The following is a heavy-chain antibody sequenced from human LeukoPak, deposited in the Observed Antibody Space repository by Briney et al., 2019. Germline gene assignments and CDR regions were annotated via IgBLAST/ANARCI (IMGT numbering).Heavy chain of an antibody. Sequence: GGALRLSCAASGVSFSSYSVSWGRQTLGEGLEWVSSISSSTSYIYYVDSVKGRFTISRDNAKNSLYLQMNSLRAEDTAVYYCARGPPFDYWGQGTLVTVSS. CDR3: ARGPPFDY. J-gene: IGHJ4*02. V-gene: IGHV3-21*01. CDR2: ISSSTSYI. CDR1: GVSFSSYS.